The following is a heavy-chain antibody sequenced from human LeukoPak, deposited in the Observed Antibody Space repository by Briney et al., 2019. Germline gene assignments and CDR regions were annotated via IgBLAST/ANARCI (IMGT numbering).Heavy chain of an antibody. J-gene: IGHJ6*02. CDR2: IYYSGST. CDR1: GGSISSYY. D-gene: IGHD6-19*01. CDR3: ARLSVAGTYFYYYGMDV. Sequence: RTSETLSLTCTVSGGSISSYYWSWIRQPPGKGLEWIGYIYYSGSTNYNPSLKSRVTISVDKSKNQFSLKLSSVTAADTAVYYCARLSVAGTYFYYYGMDVWGQGTTVTVSS. V-gene: IGHV4-59*12.